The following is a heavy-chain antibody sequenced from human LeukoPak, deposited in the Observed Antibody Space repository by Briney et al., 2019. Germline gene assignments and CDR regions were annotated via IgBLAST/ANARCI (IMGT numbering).Heavy chain of an antibody. CDR2: ISWNSGSI. Sequence: GGSLRLSCAASGFTFDDYTMHWVRQAPGKGLEWVSGISWNSGSIGYADSVKGRFTISRDNAKNSLYLQMNSLRAEDTALYYCAKDISAMVRGVTFGYWGQGTLVTVSS. J-gene: IGHJ4*02. CDR3: AKDISAMVRGVTFGY. CDR1: GFTFDDYT. D-gene: IGHD3-10*01. V-gene: IGHV3-9*01.